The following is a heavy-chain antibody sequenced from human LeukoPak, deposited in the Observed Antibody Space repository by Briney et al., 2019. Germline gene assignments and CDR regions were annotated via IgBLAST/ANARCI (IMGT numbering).Heavy chain of an antibody. Sequence: QPGGSLRLSCAASGFTFSGIGMHWVRQAPGKGLEWVAHVSSDGNTKHYAGSVEGRFSVSRDNSRSILYLEMNSLRGEDTAVYYCARDLMRFLEWVNWGQGTLVTVSS. V-gene: IGHV3-30*03. CDR2: VSSDGNTK. CDR1: GFTFSGIG. J-gene: IGHJ4*02. D-gene: IGHD3-3*01. CDR3: ARDLMRFLEWVN.